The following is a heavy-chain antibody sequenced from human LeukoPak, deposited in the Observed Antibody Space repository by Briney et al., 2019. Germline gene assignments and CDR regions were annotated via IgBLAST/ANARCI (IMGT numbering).Heavy chain of an antibody. CDR2: IWYDGSNK. CDR1: GFTFSSYG. V-gene: IGHV3-33*06. CDR3: AKSSSIMVRGETDDAFDI. D-gene: IGHD3-10*01. J-gene: IGHJ3*02. Sequence: GGSLRLSCAASGFTFSSYGMHWVRQAPGKGLEWVAVIWYDGSNKYYADSVKGRFTISRDNSKNTLYLQMNSLRAEDTAVYYCAKSSSIMVRGETDDAFDIWGQGTMVTVS.